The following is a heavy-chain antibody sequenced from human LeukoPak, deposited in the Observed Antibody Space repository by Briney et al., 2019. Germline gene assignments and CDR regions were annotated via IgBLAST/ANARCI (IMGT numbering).Heavy chain of an antibody. J-gene: IGHJ3*02. Sequence: GGSLRLSCAASGFTFSGYSMNWVRQAPGKGLEWVSYISSTSSIISYADSVKGRFTISRDNAKNSLYLQMNSLRDEDTAVYYYVRESSYAFNIWGQGTMVTVSS. V-gene: IGHV3-48*02. CDR3: VRESSYAFNI. CDR2: ISSTSSII. CDR1: GFTFSGYS.